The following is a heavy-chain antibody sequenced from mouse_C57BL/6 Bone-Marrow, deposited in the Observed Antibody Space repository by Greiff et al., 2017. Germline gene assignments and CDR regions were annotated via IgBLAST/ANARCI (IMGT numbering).Heavy chain of an antibody. V-gene: IGHV15-2*01. CDR2: ILPSIGRT. CDR1: DSEVFPIAY. CDR3: ARGDYYYAMDY. Sequence: QVQLKQSGSELRSPGSSVKLSCKDFDSEVFPIAYMSWVRQKPGHGFEWIGGILPSIGRTIYGEKFEDKATLDADTLSNTAYLELNSLTSEDSAINYCARGDYYYAMDYWGQGTSVTVSS. D-gene: IGHD2-4*01. J-gene: IGHJ4*01.